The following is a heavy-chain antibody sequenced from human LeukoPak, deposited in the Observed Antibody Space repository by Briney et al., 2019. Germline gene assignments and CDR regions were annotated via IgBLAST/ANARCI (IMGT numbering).Heavy chain of an antibody. Sequence: SETLSLTCTVSGGSISSSSYYWSWIRQPPGRGLEWIGYIYYSGTTNYNPSLKSRVTISVDTSKKEISLKLSSVTAADTAVYYCARDNIVVVAATKAYYFDYWGQGTLVTVSS. CDR2: IYYSGTT. J-gene: IGHJ4*02. D-gene: IGHD2-15*01. CDR3: ARDNIVVVAATKAYYFDY. V-gene: IGHV4-61*01. CDR1: GGSISSSSYY.